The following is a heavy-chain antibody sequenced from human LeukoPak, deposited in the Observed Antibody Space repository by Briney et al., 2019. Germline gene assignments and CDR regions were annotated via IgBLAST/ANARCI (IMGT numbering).Heavy chain of an antibody. V-gene: IGHV2-5*02. CDR3: AHSQVFSYGSFHNAYDI. CDR1: GVSLSTSGVG. J-gene: IGHJ3*02. Sequence: SGPTLVKPTQTLTLTCSLSGVSLSTSGVGVGWIRQPPGKALEWLALIYWDDDSRYSPSLKSRLTIAKDTSKNQVVLTLTNMDSVDTATYYCAHSQVFSYGSFHNAYDIWGLGMLVTVSS. D-gene: IGHD5-18*01. CDR2: IYWDDDS.